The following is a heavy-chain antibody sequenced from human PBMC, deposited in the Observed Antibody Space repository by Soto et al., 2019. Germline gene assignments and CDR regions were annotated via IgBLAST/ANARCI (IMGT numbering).Heavy chain of an antibody. V-gene: IGHV1-8*01. CDR1: GYTFTSYD. J-gene: IGHJ6*02. D-gene: IGHD3-10*01. CDR3: AKFGVSGSYEYYYYGMDV. CDR2: MNPNSGNT. Sequence: ASVKVSCKASGYTFTSYDINCVRQATGQGLEWMGWMNPNSGNTGYAQKFQGRVTMTRNTSISTAYMELSSLRSEDTAVCYCAKFGVSGSYEYYYYGMDVWGQGTTVTAP.